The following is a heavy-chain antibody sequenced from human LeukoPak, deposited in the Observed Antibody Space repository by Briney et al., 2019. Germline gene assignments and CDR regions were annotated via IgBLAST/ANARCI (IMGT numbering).Heavy chain of an antibody. V-gene: IGHV4-31*03. Sequence: SETLSLTCTVSGGSISSGGYYWSWIRQHPGKGLEWIGCIYYSGSTYYNPSLKSRVTISVDTSKNQFSLKLSSVTAADTAVYYCARANYGGKDFDYWGQGTLVTVSS. J-gene: IGHJ4*02. CDR3: ARANYGGKDFDY. D-gene: IGHD4-23*01. CDR1: GGSISSGGYY. CDR2: IYYSGST.